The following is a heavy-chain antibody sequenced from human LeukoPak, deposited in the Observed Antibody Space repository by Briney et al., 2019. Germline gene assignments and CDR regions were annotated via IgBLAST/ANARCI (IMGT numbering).Heavy chain of an antibody. J-gene: IGHJ4*02. Sequence: GRSLRLSCAASGFTFSSYAMHWVRQAPGKGLEWVAVISYDGSNKYYADSVKGRFTISRDNSKNTLYLQMNSLRAEDTAVYYCARDLHSSGPDYWGQGTLVTVSS. CDR1: GFTFSSYA. CDR3: ARDLHSSGPDY. CDR2: ISYDGSNK. V-gene: IGHV3-30-3*01. D-gene: IGHD6-19*01.